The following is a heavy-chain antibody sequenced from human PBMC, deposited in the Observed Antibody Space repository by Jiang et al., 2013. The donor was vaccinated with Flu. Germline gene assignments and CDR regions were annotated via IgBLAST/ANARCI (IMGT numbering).Heavy chain of an antibody. J-gene: IGHJ4*02. CDR2: IYHSGST. D-gene: IGHD6-19*01. Sequence: TLSLTCAVSGYSISSGYYWGWIRQPPGKGLEWIGSIYHSGSTYYNPSLKSRVTISVDTSKNQFSLKLSSVTAADTAVYYCARLGYSSGWFPYWGQGTLVTVSS. CDR1: GYSISSGYY. CDR3: ARLGYSSGWFPY. V-gene: IGHV4-38-2*01.